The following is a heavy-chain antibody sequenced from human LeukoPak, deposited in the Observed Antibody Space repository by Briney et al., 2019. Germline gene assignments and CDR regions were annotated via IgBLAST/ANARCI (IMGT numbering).Heavy chain of an antibody. CDR2: INSDGSST. D-gene: IGHD2-2*02. Sequence: PGGSLRLSCAASGFTFSSYWMHWVRQAPGKGLVWVSRINSDGSSTSYADSVKGRFTISRDNAKNTLYLQMNSLRAEDTAVYYCAKDISREGVTGYIVFDYWGQGTLVTVSS. CDR1: GFTFSSYW. V-gene: IGHV3-74*01. CDR3: AKDISREGVTGYIVFDY. J-gene: IGHJ4*02.